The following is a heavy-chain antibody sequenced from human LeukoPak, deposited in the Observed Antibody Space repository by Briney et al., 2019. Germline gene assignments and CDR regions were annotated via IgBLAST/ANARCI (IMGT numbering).Heavy chain of an antibody. V-gene: IGHV1-46*01. CDR3: ARDLTYGGNGFFWFDP. J-gene: IGHJ5*02. CDR2: INPSGGST. D-gene: IGHD4-23*01. Sequence: ASVKASCKASGYTFTSYYMHWVRQAPGQGLEWMGIINPSGGSTSYAQKFQGRVTMTRDTSTSTVYMELSSLRSEDTAVYYCARDLTYGGNGFFWFDPWGQGTLVTVSS. CDR1: GYTFTSYY.